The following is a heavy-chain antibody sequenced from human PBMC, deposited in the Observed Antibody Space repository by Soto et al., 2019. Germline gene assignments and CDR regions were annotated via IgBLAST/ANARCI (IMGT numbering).Heavy chain of an antibody. J-gene: IGHJ6*02. D-gene: IGHD5-12*01. CDR2: IIPIFGTA. CDR1: GGTFSSYA. CDR3: ASDGAKHSGYEWYYYYYGMDV. Sequence: QVQLVQSGAEVKKPGSSVKVSCKASGGTFSSYAISWVRQAPGQGLEWMGGIIPIFGTANYAQKFQGRVTITADESTSTAYMELSSLRSEDTAVYYCASDGAKHSGYEWYYYYYGMDVWGQGTTVTVSS. V-gene: IGHV1-69*01.